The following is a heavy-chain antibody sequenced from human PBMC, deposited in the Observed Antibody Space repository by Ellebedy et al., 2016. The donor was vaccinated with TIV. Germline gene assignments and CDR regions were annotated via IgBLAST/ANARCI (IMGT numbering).Heavy chain of an antibody. V-gene: IGHV2-5*02. CDR3: AHRLGFAALDY. CDR2: IYWDDDK. D-gene: IGHD6-6*01. CDR1: GFSLNTRGVS. J-gene: IGHJ4*02. Sequence: SGPTLVKPTQTLTLTCTYSGFSLNTRGVSVGWIRQPPGKALEWLALIYWDDDKRYWPSLKSRLTITKDTSKNQVILTMTNMDPVDTATYYCAHRLGFAALDYWGQGTLVTVSS.